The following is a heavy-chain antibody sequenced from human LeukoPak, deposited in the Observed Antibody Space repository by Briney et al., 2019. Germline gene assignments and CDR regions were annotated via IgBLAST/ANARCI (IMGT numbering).Heavy chain of an antibody. D-gene: IGHD6-13*01. V-gene: IGHV4-59*01. Sequence: PSETLSLTCTVSGGSISSYYWSWIRQPPVKGLVWIGYIYNSRSTKYNPSLKSRVTISVDMSKNQFSLKLSSVTAADTAVYYCARVPLPGIAAADPNWYFDLWGRGTLVTVSS. CDR3: ARVPLPGIAAADPNWYFDL. CDR2: IYNSRST. J-gene: IGHJ2*01. CDR1: GGSISSYY.